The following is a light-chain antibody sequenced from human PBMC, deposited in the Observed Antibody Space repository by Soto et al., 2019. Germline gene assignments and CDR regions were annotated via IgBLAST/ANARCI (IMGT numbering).Light chain of an antibody. CDR3: QQRSNWPPVIT. CDR1: QGLGTN. CDR2: AAS. J-gene: IGKJ5*01. V-gene: IGKV3-11*01. Sequence: TVMTQSPSTLSVSPWERATLSFMASQGLGTNLAWYQQRPGQAPRLLIYAASTRATGVPARFSGSGSETDFTLTISSLEPEDFAVYYCQQRSNWPPVITFGQGTRLEIK.